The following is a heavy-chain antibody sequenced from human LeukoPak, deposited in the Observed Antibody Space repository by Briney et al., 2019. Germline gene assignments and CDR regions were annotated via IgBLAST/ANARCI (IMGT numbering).Heavy chain of an antibody. CDR2: ISGSGGST. V-gene: IGHV3-23*01. J-gene: IGHJ4*02. Sequence: GGSLRLSCAASGFTFSSYAMSWVGQAPGKGLEWVSAISGSGGSTYSADSVKGRFTISRDNSKNTLYLQMNSLRAEDTAVYYCAKAHDYGSGSRYFDYWGQGTLVTVSS. D-gene: IGHD3-10*01. CDR1: GFTFSSYA. CDR3: AKAHDYGSGSRYFDY.